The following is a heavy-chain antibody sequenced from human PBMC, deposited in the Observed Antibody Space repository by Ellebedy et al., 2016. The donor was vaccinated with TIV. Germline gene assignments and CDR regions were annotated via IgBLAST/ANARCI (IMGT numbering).Heavy chain of an antibody. D-gene: IGHD5-12*01. CDR3: ARHSGYHAISYLAY. V-gene: IGHV1-69*13. CDR1: GGTFSSFA. Sequence: PVKVSCKASGGTFSSFAISWVRQAPGQGLEWMGGIIGMFGTASYAQKFLARVTITADEFTSTAYVEMSSLRSEDTAVYYCARHSGYHAISYLAYWGQGTLVTVSS. CDR2: IIGMFGTA. J-gene: IGHJ4*02.